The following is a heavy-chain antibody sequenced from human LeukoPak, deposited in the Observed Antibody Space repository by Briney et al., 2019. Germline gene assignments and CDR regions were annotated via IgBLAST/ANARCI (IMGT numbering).Heavy chain of an antibody. D-gene: IGHD3-22*01. CDR2: IYYNGST. CDR1: GDSIYNYY. V-gene: IGHV4-59*08. Sequence: SETLSLTCSVSGDSIYNYYWSWIRQPPGKRVEWIGYIYYNGSTNYNPSLKSRVTFSVDTSRSQFALRLSSVTAADTAVYYCARHYYDSSGYHSDYLDYWGQGTLVTVSS. J-gene: IGHJ4*02. CDR3: ARHYYDSSGYHSDYLDY.